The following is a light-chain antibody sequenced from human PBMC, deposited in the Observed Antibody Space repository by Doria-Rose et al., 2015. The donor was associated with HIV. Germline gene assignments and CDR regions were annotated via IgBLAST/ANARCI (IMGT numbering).Light chain of an antibody. J-gene: IGKJ3*01. V-gene: IGKV4-1*01. CDR1: QSLLYTSTNY. CDR2: LAS. Sequence: DIQLTQSPESLGMSLGERATLNCKSNQSLLYTSTNYLAWYQQKPGQPPKLLIYLASTRQSGVPARFSGSGSGPDFTLTISSLEAEDVAVYYCQQYYDTPSFGPGTTVDIK. CDR3: QQYYDTPS.